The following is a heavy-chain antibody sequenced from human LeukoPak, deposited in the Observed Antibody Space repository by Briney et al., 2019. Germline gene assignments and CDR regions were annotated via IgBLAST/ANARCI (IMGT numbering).Heavy chain of an antibody. D-gene: IGHD3-3*01. CDR3: ARGTVNRITIFGVVTSYNWFDP. CDR2: MNPNSGNT. V-gene: IGHV1-8*03. CDR1: GYTFTSYD. J-gene: IGHJ5*02. Sequence: ASVKVSCMASGYTFTSYDINWVRQATGQGLEWMGWMNPNSGNTGYAQKFQGRVTITRNTSISTAYMELSSLRSEDTAVYYCARGTVNRITIFGVVTSYNWFDPWGQGTLVTVSS.